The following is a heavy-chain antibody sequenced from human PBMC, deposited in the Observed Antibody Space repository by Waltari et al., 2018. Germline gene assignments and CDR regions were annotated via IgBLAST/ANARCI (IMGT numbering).Heavy chain of an antibody. CDR3: ARGSSSGWLWFY. D-gene: IGHD6-19*01. Sequence: QVQLQQWGAGLLKPSETLSLTCAVYGGSFSGYYWSWIRQPPGKGLEWIGEINHSGSTNYNPSLKSRGTISGDTSKHQFSRKLSSVTAADTAVYYWARGSSSGWLWFYWGQGTPVTVSS. V-gene: IGHV4-34*01. CDR2: INHSGST. J-gene: IGHJ4*02. CDR1: GGSFSGYY.